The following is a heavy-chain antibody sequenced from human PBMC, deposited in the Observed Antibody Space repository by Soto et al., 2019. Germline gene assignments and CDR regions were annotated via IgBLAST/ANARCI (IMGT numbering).Heavy chain of an antibody. D-gene: IGHD3-3*01. CDR2: ISHSGDNT. V-gene: IGHV3-23*01. Sequence: GGSLRLSCAASGFTFSTYAMSCVRQAPWKGLEWVSVISHSGDNTYYPDSVKGRFTISRDKSKNTLYLQMNNLRAEDTAVYYCADGGEWSFNFVYWGQGTLVSVSS. CDR3: ADGGEWSFNFVY. J-gene: IGHJ4*02. CDR1: GFTFSTYA.